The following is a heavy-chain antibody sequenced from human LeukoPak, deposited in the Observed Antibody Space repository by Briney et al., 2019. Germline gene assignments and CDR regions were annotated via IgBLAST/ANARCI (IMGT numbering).Heavy chain of an antibody. D-gene: IGHD7-27*01. CDR1: GYTFTSYY. J-gene: IGHJ4*02. Sequence: ASVKVTCKSSGYTFTSYYMHWVRQPPGQGLEWMGIINPSGGSTSYAQKFQGRVTMTRDTSTSTVYMELSSLRSEDTAVYYCARSGLGVCWGFDYWGQGTLVTVSS. V-gene: IGHV1-46*01. CDR2: INPSGGST. CDR3: ARSGLGVCWGFDY.